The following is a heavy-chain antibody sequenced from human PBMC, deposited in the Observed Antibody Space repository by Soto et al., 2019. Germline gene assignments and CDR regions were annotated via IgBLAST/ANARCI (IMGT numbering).Heavy chain of an antibody. CDR1: GFSLSDARMG. D-gene: IGHD3-10*01. J-gene: IGHJ4*02. Sequence: QVTLKESGPVLVKPTEPLTLTCAVSGFSLSDARMGVSWIRQPPGKALEWLAHIFSNDEKSCSTSLKSRLTISQDTSKSQVVLNMTNMDPVDTATYYCARILRGTYYVDYWGQGTLVTVSS. V-gene: IGHV2-26*01. CDR3: ARILRGTYYVDY. CDR2: IFSNDEK.